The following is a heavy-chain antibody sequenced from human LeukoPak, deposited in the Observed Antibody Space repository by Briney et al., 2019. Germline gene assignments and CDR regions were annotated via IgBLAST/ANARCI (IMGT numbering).Heavy chain of an antibody. CDR3: AKDLRWDGSGSYYFDY. Sequence: PGGSLRLSCAASGFTFSSYGMHWVRQAPGKGLEWVAFIRYDGSNKYYADSVKGRFTISRDNSKNTLYLQMNSLRAEDTAVYYCAKDLRWDGSGSYYFDYWGQGTLVTVSS. D-gene: IGHD3-10*01. CDR1: GFTFSSYG. V-gene: IGHV3-30*02. CDR2: IRYDGSNK. J-gene: IGHJ4*02.